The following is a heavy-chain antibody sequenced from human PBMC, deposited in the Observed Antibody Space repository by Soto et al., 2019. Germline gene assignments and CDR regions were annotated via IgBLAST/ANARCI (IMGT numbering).Heavy chain of an antibody. V-gene: IGHV1-3*01. J-gene: IGHJ4*02. D-gene: IGHD3-10*01. CDR3: ARVPPWGNSAGDYYIQHYDS. Sequence: ASVKVSCKSSGFTFTSYAIHWLRQAPGQRPQWMGWINGGSGNTKYSQDFQGRVNFTRDTFATTAYLELSSLRSEDTAVYYCARVPPWGNSAGDYYIQHYDSWGQGTPVTVSS. CDR1: GFTFTSYA. CDR2: INGGSGNT.